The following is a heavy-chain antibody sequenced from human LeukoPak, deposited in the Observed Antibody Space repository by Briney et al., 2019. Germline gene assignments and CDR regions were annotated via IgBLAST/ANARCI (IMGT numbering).Heavy chain of an antibody. D-gene: IGHD3-22*01. CDR2: IIPIFGTA. CDR3: ALPPWNYYDSSGYTEYFQH. Sequence: ASVKVSCKASGGTFSSYAISWVRQAPGQGLEWMGGIIPIFGTANYAQKFQGRVTITADESTSTAYMELRSLRSEDTAVYYCALPPWNYYDSSGYTEYFQHWGQGTLVTVSS. V-gene: IGHV1-69*13. J-gene: IGHJ1*01. CDR1: GGTFSSYA.